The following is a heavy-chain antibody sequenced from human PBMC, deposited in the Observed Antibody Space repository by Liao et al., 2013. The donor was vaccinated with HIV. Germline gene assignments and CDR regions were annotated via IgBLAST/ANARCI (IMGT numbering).Heavy chain of an antibody. D-gene: IGHD3-3*01. CDR1: GGSLTDYY. CDR2: IYTSGVT. CDR3: ARGQRSASDTIFGVVGSYYYYMDV. J-gene: IGHJ6*03. Sequence: QVQLQESGPGLVKPSETLSLTCTVSGGSLTDYYWTWIRQPPGKGLEWIGRIYTSGVTNYNPSLKSRFTISIDTSKNQFSLQLSSVTAADTAVYYCARGQRSASDTIFGVVGSYYYYMDVWGKGTTVNVS. V-gene: IGHV4-4*07.